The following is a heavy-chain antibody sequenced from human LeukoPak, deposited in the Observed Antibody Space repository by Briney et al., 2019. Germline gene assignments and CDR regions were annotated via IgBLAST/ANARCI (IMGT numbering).Heavy chain of an antibody. CDR2: ISYDGSNK. D-gene: IGHD6-13*01. CDR1: GFTFSSYA. V-gene: IGHV3-30-3*01. J-gene: IGHJ4*02. CDR3: ARPGAVYSSSWSFDY. Sequence: GGSLRLSCAASGFTFSSYAMHWVRQAPGKGLEWVAVISYDGSNKYYADSVKGRFTISRDNSKNTLYLQMNSLRAEDTAVYYCARPGAVYSSSWSFDYWGQGTLVTVSS.